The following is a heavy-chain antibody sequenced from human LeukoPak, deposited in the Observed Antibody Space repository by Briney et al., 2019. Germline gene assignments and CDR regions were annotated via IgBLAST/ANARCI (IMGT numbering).Heavy chain of an antibody. CDR2: INPSSSGT. V-gene: IGHV1-2*06. CDR3: ARDDNSGYYSGP. Sequence: APVKVSCKASGYTFIDYYIHWVRQAPGQVLEWTGRINPSSSGTNYAQKFQGRVTMTRDTSITTAYMELSRLRSDDTAVYYCARDDNSGYYSGPWGQGTLVTVSS. D-gene: IGHD3-22*01. CDR1: GYTFIDYY. J-gene: IGHJ5*02.